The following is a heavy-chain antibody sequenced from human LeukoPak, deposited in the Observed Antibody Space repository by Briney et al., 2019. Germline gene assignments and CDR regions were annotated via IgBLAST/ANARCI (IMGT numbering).Heavy chain of an antibody. D-gene: IGHD1-26*01. CDR1: EFTVSVNY. CDR3: AREGGEWELLRTFDY. V-gene: IGHV3-11*04. Sequence: GGSLRLSCAASEFTVSVNYMNWVRQAPGKGLEWVSYISSSGSTIYYADSVKGRFTISRDNAKNSLYLQMNSLRAEDTAVYYCAREGGEWELLRTFDYWGQGTLVTVSS. J-gene: IGHJ4*02. CDR2: ISSSGSTI.